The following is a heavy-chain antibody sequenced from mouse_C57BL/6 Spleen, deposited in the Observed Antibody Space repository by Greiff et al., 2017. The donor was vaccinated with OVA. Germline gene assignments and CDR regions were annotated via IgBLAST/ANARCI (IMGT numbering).Heavy chain of an antibody. J-gene: IGHJ4*01. V-gene: IGHV3-6*01. CDR3: ARDYYGSSYEYYAMDY. D-gene: IGHD1-1*01. CDR2: ISYDGSN. Sequence: VQLKESGPGLVKPSQSLSLTCSVTGYSITSGYYWNWIRQFPGNKLEWMGYISYDGSNNYNPSLKNRISITRDTSKNQFFLKLNSVTTEDTATYYCARDYYGSSYEYYAMDYWGQGTSVTVSS. CDR1: GYSITSGYY.